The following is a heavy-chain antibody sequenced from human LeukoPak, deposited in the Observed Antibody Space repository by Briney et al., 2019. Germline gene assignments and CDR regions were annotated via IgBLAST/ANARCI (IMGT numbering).Heavy chain of an antibody. CDR3: ASIYSSSWYVGLNWFYP. V-gene: IGHV1-69*13. J-gene: IGHJ5*02. CDR2: IIPIFGTA. CDR1: GYTFTGYY. Sequence: ASVKVSFKASGYTFTGYYMHWVRQAPGQGLEWMGGIIPIFGTANYAQKFQGRVTITAYESTSTAYMELSSLRSEDTAVYYCASIYSSSWYVGLNWFYPWGQGTLVTVSS. D-gene: IGHD6-13*01.